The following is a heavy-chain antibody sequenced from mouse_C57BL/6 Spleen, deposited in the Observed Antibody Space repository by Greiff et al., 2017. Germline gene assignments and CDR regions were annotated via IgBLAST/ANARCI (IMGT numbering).Heavy chain of an antibody. CDR1: GYTFTDYY. Sequence: VQLQQSGPELVKPGASVKISCKASGYTFTDYYMNWVKQSHGKSLEWIGDINPNNGGTSYNQKFKGKATLTVDNSSSTAYMELRSLTSEDSAVYYCASRDGYYVYYAMDYWGQGTSVTVSS. D-gene: IGHD2-3*01. CDR2: INPNNGGT. V-gene: IGHV1-26*01. J-gene: IGHJ4*01. CDR3: ASRDGYYVYYAMDY.